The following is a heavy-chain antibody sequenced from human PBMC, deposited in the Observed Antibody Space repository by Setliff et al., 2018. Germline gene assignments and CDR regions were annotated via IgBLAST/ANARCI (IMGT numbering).Heavy chain of an antibody. Sequence: GGSLRLSCAASGFTFSSYGVHWVRQAPGKGLEWVAFIRYDGSNKYYADSVKGRFTISRDNSKNTLYLQMNSLRAEDTAVYYCANAQRGYSGYASGDAFDIWGQGTMVTVSS. CDR3: ANAQRGYSGYASGDAFDI. D-gene: IGHD5-12*01. CDR2: IRYDGSNK. V-gene: IGHV3-30*02. J-gene: IGHJ3*02. CDR1: GFTFSSYG.